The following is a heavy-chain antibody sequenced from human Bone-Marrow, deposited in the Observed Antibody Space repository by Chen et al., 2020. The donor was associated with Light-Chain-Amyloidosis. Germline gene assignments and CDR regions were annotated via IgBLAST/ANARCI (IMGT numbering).Heavy chain of an antibody. D-gene: IGHD6-19*01. Sequence: QMHLVESGGGVVQPGKSRRRYCAASGFLVGETPMPWVRPTPGTGLECVAAVSYDGKHTYYADSVKGRFSTSRDNSNYTLYIEMNRLKTEDTAFYFCAKGSGAVAVTRLDYWGQGALVTVSS. V-gene: IGHV3-30*04. CDR3: AKGSGAVAVTRLDY. CDR1: GFLVGETP. J-gene: IGHJ4*02. CDR2: VSYDGKHT.